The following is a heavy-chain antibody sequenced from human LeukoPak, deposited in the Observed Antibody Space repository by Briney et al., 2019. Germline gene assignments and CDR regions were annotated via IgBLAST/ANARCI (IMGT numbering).Heavy chain of an antibody. CDR2: IYYSGST. CDR1: GGSISSYY. CDR3: ARGSYVRGFDY. Sequence: SETLSLTCTVSGGSISSYYWSWIRQPPGKGLEWIGYIYYSGSTNYNPSLKSRVTISIDTSKNQFSLKLSSVTAADTALYYCARGSYVRGFDYWGQGTLVTVAS. D-gene: IGHD3-10*02. J-gene: IGHJ4*02. V-gene: IGHV4-59*01.